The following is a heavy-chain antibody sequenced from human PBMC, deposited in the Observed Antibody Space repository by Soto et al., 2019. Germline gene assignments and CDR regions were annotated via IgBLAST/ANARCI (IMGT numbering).Heavy chain of an antibody. CDR2: MNPNSGNT. Sequence: QVQLVQSGAEVKKPGASVKVSCKASGYTFTSYDINWVRQATGQGLEWMGWMNPNSGNTGYAQKSQGRVTMTRNTSISTAYMELSSLRSEDTAVYYCARQGYCSGGSCYSKGYYYYGMDVWGQGTTVTVSS. V-gene: IGHV1-8*01. J-gene: IGHJ6*02. D-gene: IGHD2-15*01. CDR3: ARQGYCSGGSCYSKGYYYYGMDV. CDR1: GYTFTSYD.